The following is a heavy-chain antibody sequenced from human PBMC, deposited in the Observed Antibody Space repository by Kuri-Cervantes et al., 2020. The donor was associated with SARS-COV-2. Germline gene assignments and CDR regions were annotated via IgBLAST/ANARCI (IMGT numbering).Heavy chain of an antibody. CDR1: GDNFIAYY. CDR3: ARDLFEKTYDFWSGIFDY. V-gene: IGHV1-2*02. CDR2: INPNSGGT. J-gene: IGHJ4*02. Sequence: ASVKVSCKSSGDNFIAYYVHWVRQAPGQGLEWMGWINPNSGGTKYAQKFQGRVTMTRDTSIRTAYMELSRLRSDDTAVYYCARDLFEKTYDFWSGIFDYWGQGTLVTVSS. D-gene: IGHD3-3*01.